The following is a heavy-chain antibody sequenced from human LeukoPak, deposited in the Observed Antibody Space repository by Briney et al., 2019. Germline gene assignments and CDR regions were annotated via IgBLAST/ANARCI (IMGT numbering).Heavy chain of an antibody. CDR1: GGSISSGGYS. D-gene: IGHD5-18*01. CDR2: IYHSGST. CDR3: ARMRDTAMVTHLDY. J-gene: IGHJ4*02. Sequence: SQTLSLTCAVSGGSISSGGYSWSWIRQPPGKGLEWIGYIYHSGSTYYNPSLKSRVTISVDRSKNQFSLKLSSVTAADTAVYYCARMRDTAMVTHLDYWGQGTLVTVSS. V-gene: IGHV4-30-2*01.